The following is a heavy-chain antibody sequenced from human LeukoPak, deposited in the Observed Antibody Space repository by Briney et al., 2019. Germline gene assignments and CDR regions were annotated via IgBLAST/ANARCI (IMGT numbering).Heavy chain of an antibody. CDR2: ISWNSGSI. J-gene: IGHJ4*02. Sequence: GGSLRLSCAASGFTFSSYAMHWVRQAPGKGLEWVSGISWNSGSIGYADSVKGRFTISRDNAKNSLYLQMNSLRAEDTALYYCAKGNSYYDFWSGYPNWGQGTLVTVSS. CDR1: GFTFSSYA. V-gene: IGHV3-9*01. D-gene: IGHD3-3*01. CDR3: AKGNSYYDFWSGYPN.